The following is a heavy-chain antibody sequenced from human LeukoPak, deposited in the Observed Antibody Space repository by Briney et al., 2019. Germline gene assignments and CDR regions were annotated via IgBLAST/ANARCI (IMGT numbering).Heavy chain of an antibody. Sequence: GGSLRLSCAASGFTFSSYSMNWVRQAPGKGLEWVSSISSSSSYIYYADSVKGRFTISRDNAKNSLYLQMNSLRADDTAVYYCARDRGDGYNAYYFDYWGQGTLVTVSS. D-gene: IGHD5-24*01. V-gene: IGHV3-21*01. CDR1: GFTFSSYS. CDR3: ARDRGDGYNAYYFDY. CDR2: ISSSSSYI. J-gene: IGHJ4*02.